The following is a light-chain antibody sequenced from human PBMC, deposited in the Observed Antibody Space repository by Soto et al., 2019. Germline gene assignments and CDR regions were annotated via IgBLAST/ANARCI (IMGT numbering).Light chain of an antibody. Sequence: DIQMTQSPSSLSAFVGDRVTITCRASQDIGNFLAWYQQKPGKVPKLLIYAASTLQSGVPSRFSGSGSGTDFTLTISSLRPEDVATYYCQKCKVAPFTFGGGTKVDIK. J-gene: IGKJ4*01. CDR2: AAS. V-gene: IGKV1-27*01. CDR3: QKCKVAPFT. CDR1: QDIGNF.